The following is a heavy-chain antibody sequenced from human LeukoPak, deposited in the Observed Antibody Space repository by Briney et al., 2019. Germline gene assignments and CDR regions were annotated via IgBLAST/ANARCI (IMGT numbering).Heavy chain of an antibody. Sequence: PSETLSLTCAVYGGSFSSYYWSWIRQPPGKGLEWIGYIYYSGSTNYNPSLKSRVTISVDTSKNQFSLKLSTVTAADTAVYYCARSEGGSGSYSDFDYWGQGTLVTVSS. D-gene: IGHD3-10*01. CDR1: GGSFSSYY. CDR3: ARSEGGSGSYSDFDY. V-gene: IGHV4-59*01. CDR2: IYYSGST. J-gene: IGHJ4*02.